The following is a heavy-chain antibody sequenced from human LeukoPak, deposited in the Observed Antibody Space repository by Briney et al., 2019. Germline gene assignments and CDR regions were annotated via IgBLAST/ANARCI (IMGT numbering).Heavy chain of an antibody. Sequence: PGGSLRLSCAVSGFTFRRYAMSWVRQAPGKGLEWVSGISGSGGSTYYADSVKGRFTISRDNSKNTLYLQMNSLRAEDTAVYYCAKDTDYYDFVPSDPWGQGTLVTVSS. J-gene: IGHJ5*02. V-gene: IGHV3-23*01. D-gene: IGHD3-22*01. CDR1: GFTFRRYA. CDR3: AKDTDYYDFVPSDP. CDR2: ISGSGGST.